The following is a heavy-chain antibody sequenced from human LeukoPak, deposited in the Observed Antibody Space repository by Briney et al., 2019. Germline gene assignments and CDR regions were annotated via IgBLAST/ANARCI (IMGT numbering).Heavy chain of an antibody. CDR2: ISSSSSYI. CDR3: ARRVEPLYYFDY. Sequence: PGGSLRLSCAASGFTFSSYSMNWVRQAPGKGLEWVSSISSSSSYIYYADSVKGRFTISRDNAKNSLYLQMNSLRAEDTAVYYCARRVEPLYYFDYWGQGTLVTVSS. V-gene: IGHV3-21*01. CDR1: GFTFSSYS. D-gene: IGHD1-1*01. J-gene: IGHJ4*02.